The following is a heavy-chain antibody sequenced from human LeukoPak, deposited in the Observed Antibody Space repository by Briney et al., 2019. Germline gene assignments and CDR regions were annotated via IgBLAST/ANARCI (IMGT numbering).Heavy chain of an antibody. CDR3: ARDLVDIVVVPAAGGAFDI. J-gene: IGHJ3*02. CDR2: ISAYNGNT. CDR1: GYTFTGYY. Sequence: ASVKVSCKASGYTFTGYYLHWVRQAPGQGLEWMGWISAYNGNTNYAQKLQGRVTMTTDTSTSTAYMELRSLRSDDTAVYYCARDLVDIVVVPAAGGAFDIRGQGTMVTVSS. V-gene: IGHV1-18*04. D-gene: IGHD2-2*01.